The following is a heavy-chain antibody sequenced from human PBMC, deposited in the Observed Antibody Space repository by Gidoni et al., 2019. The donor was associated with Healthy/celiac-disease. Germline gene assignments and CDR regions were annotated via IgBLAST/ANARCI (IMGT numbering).Heavy chain of an antibody. CDR1: GYSSTSYW. CDR2: IYPGASDT. J-gene: IGHJ6*03. CDR3: ARHERPLNWNYGYYYYYMDV. D-gene: IGHD1-7*01. V-gene: IGHV5-51*01. Sequence: EVQLVQSGAEVKKPGESLQIACKGSGYSSTSYWIGWVRQMPGKGLEWMGIIYPGASDTRYSPSFQGQVTISADKSISTAYLQWSSLKASDTAMYYCARHERPLNWNYGYYYYYMDVWGKGTTVTVSS.